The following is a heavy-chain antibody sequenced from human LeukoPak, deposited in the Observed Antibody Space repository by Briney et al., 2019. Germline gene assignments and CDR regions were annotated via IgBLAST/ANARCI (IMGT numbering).Heavy chain of an antibody. V-gene: IGHV1-2*02. CDR3: ARVNGGNLPFDY. CDR2: INPNSGDT. Sequence: ASVKVSCKASGYTFTGYYIHWVRQAPGQGLEWMGWINPNSGDTNYAQRFQGRVTMTRDTSISTAYMELSSLTSDDTAVYYCARVNGGNLPFDYWGQGTLVTASS. CDR1: GYTFTGYY. J-gene: IGHJ4*02. D-gene: IGHD4-23*01.